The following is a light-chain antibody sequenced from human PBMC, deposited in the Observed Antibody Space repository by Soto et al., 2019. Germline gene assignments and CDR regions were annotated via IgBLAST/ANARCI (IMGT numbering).Light chain of an antibody. J-gene: IGKJ5*01. CDR1: QSVNSS. CDR2: DAS. V-gene: IGKV3-15*01. Sequence: EVVLTQSPGTLSLSPGERATLSCGASQSVNSSRLAWYQQKPGQAPRLLIYDASTRATGIPARFSGSGSGTEFTLTISSLQPEDFALYFRQQHNNWPITFGQGTRLEIK. CDR3: QQHNNWPIT.